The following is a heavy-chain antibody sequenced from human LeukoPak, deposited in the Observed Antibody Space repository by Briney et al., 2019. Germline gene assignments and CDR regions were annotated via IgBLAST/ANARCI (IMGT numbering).Heavy chain of an antibody. CDR2: ISGSGGST. D-gene: IGHD2-15*01. V-gene: IGHV3-23*01. CDR1: GFTFSSYA. J-gene: IGHJ4*02. Sequence: PGGSLRLSCAASGFTFSSYAMSWVRQAPGKELEWVSGISGSGGSTYYADSVKGRFTISRDNSKKTLYLQMNSLTAEDTAVYYCAKDSCSGGSCYEDYWGQGTLVTVSP. CDR3: AKDSCSGGSCYEDY.